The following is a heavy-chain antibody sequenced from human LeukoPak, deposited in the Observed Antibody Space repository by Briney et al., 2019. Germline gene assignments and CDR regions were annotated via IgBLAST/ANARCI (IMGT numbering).Heavy chain of an antibody. CDR3: ARDLLEQQWLVPHY. CDR1: GFTFSSYG. CDR2: IWYDGSNK. J-gene: IGHJ4*02. D-gene: IGHD6-19*01. Sequence: QSGGSLRLSCAASGFTFSSYGMHWVRQAPGKGLEWVAVIWYDGSNKYYADSVKGRFTISRDNSKNTLYLQMNSLRAEDTAVYYCARDLLEQQWLVPHYWGQGTLVTVSS. V-gene: IGHV3-33*01.